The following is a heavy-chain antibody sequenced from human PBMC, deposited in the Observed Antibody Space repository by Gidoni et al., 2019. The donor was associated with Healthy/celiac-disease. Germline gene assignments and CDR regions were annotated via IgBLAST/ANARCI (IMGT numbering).Heavy chain of an antibody. CDR3: AKDPTYDGGY. V-gene: IGHV3-23*01. J-gene: IGHJ4*02. D-gene: IGHD3-3*01. CDR2: IRGSGGST. CDR1: GFTFSSYA. Sequence: EVQLLESGGGLVQPGGSLRLSCAASGFTFSSYAMSWVRQSPGKGLAWVSAIRGSGGSTYYADSVKGRFTIARDNSKNTLYLQMNSLRAEDTAVYYCAKDPTYDGGYGGQGTLVTVSA.